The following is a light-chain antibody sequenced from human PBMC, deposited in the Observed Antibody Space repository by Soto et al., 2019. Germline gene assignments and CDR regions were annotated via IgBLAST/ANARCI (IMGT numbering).Light chain of an antibody. J-gene: IGLJ3*02. V-gene: IGLV2-14*01. Sequence: QSALTQPASVSGSPGQSITISCTGTSTDIGGYTFVSWYQQHPGKGPKLLIYEVSNRPSGVSNRFSGSKAGNTASLTISGLQAEDQADYFCSSYTSSRTVMFGGWTKLTVL. CDR3: SSYTSSRTVM. CDR1: STDIGGYTF. CDR2: EVS.